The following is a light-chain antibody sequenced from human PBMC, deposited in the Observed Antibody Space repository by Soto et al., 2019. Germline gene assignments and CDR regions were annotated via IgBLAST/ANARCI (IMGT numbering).Light chain of an antibody. CDR2: DAS. CDR1: QGISSA. Sequence: AIRLTQSPSSLSAAMGDSVTITCRASQGISSALAWYQQTPGRAPKLLIYDASTLESGVPSRFSGSRSGTDFTLTVSSLQPEDFATYYCQQLFDSPITFGQGTRLEIK. J-gene: IGKJ5*01. V-gene: IGKV1D-13*01. CDR3: QQLFDSPIT.